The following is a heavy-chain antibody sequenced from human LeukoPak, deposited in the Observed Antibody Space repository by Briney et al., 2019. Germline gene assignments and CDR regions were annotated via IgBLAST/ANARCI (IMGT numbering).Heavy chain of an antibody. D-gene: IGHD2-15*01. CDR2: IIPILGTA. Sequence: ASVKVSRKASGGTFSSYAISWVRQAPGQGLEWMGRIIPILGTANYAQKFQGRVTITADKSTSTAYMELSSLRSEDAAVYYCARVGYCSGGSCYSAWFDPWGQGTLVTVSS. CDR3: ARVGYCSGGSCYSAWFDP. J-gene: IGHJ5*02. CDR1: GGTFSSYA. V-gene: IGHV1-69*04.